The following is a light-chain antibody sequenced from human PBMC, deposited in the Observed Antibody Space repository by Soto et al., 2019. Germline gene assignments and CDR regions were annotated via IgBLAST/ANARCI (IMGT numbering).Light chain of an antibody. J-gene: IGLJ2*01. CDR1: ISNIGSHS. V-gene: IGLV1-44*01. Sequence: HSVLIQPPSASGAPGQEVTISCSGSISNIGSHSVNWYQQLPGAAPKVVVFANNERASGVPDRISGSKTGASASLAISGLQSEDEADYYCASWDDSLNGHLVFGGGTKVTVL. CDR2: ANN. CDR3: ASWDDSLNGHLV.